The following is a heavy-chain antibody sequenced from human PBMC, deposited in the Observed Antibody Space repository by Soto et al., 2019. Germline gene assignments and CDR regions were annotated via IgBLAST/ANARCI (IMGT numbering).Heavy chain of an antibody. CDR1: GYTLTELS. V-gene: IGHV1-24*01. CDR2: FDPEDGET. J-gene: IGHJ4*02. D-gene: IGHD6-13*01. Sequence: EASVKVSCKVSGYTLTELSMHWVRQAPGKGLEWMGGFDPEDGETIYARKFQGRVTMTEDTSTDTAYMELSSLRSEDTAVYYCATVGWDSQQLFYWGQGTLVTVSS. CDR3: ATVGWDSQQLFY.